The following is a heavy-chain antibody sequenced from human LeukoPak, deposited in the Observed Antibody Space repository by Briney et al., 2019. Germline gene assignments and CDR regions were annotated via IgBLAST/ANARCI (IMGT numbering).Heavy chain of an antibody. CDR3: ARGREWELDGYFDY. D-gene: IGHD1-26*01. CDR1: GYTFTGYY. CDR2: INPNSGDT. V-gene: IGHV1-2*02. J-gene: IGHJ4*02. Sequence: ASVKVSCKASGYTFTGYYIHWVRQAPGQGLEWMGWINPNSGDTNYAPKFQGRVTMTRDTSISTAYMELSRLRSDDTAVYYCARGREWELDGYFDYWGQGTLVTVSS.